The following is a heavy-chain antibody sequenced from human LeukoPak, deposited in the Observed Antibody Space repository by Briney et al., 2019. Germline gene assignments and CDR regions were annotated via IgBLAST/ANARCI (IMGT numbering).Heavy chain of an antibody. D-gene: IGHD4-17*01. J-gene: IGHJ4*02. Sequence: GRSLRLSCAASGFTFSAYAMHWVRQAPGKGLDWVAVIWYDGSNKYYADSVKGRFTISRDNSKNTLYLQMNSLRAEDTAVYYCARGGDDYGDYFDYWGQGTLVTVSS. V-gene: IGHV3-33*01. CDR1: GFTFSAYA. CDR3: ARGGDDYGDYFDY. CDR2: IWYDGSNK.